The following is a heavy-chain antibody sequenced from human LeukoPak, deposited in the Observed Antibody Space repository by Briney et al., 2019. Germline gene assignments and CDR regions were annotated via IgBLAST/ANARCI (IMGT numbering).Heavy chain of an antibody. D-gene: IGHD6-6*01. V-gene: IGHV4-39*01. CDR2: IFYSGST. CDR3: ARLPPPIYSSSEAY. J-gene: IGHJ4*02. Sequence: PSETLSLTCTVSDGSISSSGYYWGWIRQPPGKGLEYIGSIFYSGSTYYNPSLKSRVTISVDTSKNQFSLKLSSVTAADTAVYYCARLPPPIYSSSEAYWGQGTLVTVSS. CDR1: DGSISSSGYY.